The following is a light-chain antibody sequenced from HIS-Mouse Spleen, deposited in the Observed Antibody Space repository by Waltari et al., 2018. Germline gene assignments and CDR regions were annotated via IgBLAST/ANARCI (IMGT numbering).Light chain of an antibody. J-gene: IGLJ3*02. CDR2: EVS. CDR1: SSDVGGYNY. V-gene: IGLV2-8*01. Sequence: QSALTPPPSASGSPGQSVTISCTGPSSDVGGYNYVSWYQQHPGKAPKLMIYEVSKRPSGVPDRFSGSKSGNTASLTVSGLQAEDEADYYCSSYAGSNWVFGGGTKLTVL. CDR3: SSYAGSNWV.